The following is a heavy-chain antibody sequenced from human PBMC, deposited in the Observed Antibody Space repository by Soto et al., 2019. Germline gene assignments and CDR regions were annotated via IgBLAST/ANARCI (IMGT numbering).Heavy chain of an antibody. Sequence: GGSLRLSCAASGFTFNNYAMNWVRQAPGKGLEWVATISATGGGTTDYAAPVKGRFTISRDDSKNTLYLQMNSLKTEDTAVYYCTTHLCSSGWYTCYYGMDVWGQGTTVTVSS. D-gene: IGHD6-19*01. J-gene: IGHJ6*02. CDR3: TTHLCSSGWYTCYYGMDV. V-gene: IGHV3-15*07. CDR1: GFTFNNYA. CDR2: ISATGGGTT.